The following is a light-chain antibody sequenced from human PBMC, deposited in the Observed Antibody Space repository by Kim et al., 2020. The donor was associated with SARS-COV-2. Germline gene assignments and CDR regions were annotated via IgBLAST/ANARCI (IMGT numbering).Light chain of an antibody. V-gene: IGKV3-20*01. Sequence: SPGEIATLSCRASQTVYKGYLAWYQQRPGQTPRLLLYQTSNRATGIPDRFSGSGSGTDFTLTISRLEPEDFAVYYCQQYGSLPPYTFGQGTKLEIK. CDR3: QQYGSLPPYT. CDR2: QTS. J-gene: IGKJ2*01. CDR1: QTVYKGY.